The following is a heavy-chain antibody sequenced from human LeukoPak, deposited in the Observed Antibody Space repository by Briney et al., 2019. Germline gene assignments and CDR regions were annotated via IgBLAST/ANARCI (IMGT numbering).Heavy chain of an antibody. Sequence: SETLSLTCTVSGGSISSYYWSWIRQPPGKGLEWIGYIYYSGSTNYNPSLKSRVTISVDTSKNQFSLKLSSVTAADTAVYYCARATTAAAGSEWFDPWGQGTLVTVSS. CDR1: GGSISSYY. J-gene: IGHJ5*02. CDR2: IYYSGST. D-gene: IGHD6-13*01. CDR3: ARATTAAAGSEWFDP. V-gene: IGHV4-59*01.